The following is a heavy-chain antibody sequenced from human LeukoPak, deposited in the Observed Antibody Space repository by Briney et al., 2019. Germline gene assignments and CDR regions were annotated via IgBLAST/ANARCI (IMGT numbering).Heavy chain of an antibody. CDR1: GFTFSTYW. V-gene: IGHV3-7*01. Sequence: PGGSLRFSCAASGFTFSTYWMNWVRQAPGKGLEWVATINEDGSEKYYVDSVKGRFTISRDNAKNSLYLQMNSLRAEDTAVYYCARDLGYCSGGICYTLFDYWGQGALVTVSS. CDR2: INEDGSEK. J-gene: IGHJ4*02. D-gene: IGHD2-15*01. CDR3: ARDLGYCSGGICYTLFDY.